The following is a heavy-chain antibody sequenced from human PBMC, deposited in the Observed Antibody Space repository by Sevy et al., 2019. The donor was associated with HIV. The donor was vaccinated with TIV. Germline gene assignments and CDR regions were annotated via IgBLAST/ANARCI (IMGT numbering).Heavy chain of an antibody. D-gene: IGHD3-9*01. Sequence: GGYLRLSCTASGFSFSNYNMNWVRQAPGKGLEWVSSISSSSIYIYDADSVKGRFTISRDNAKNSLYLQMNSLRAEDTAVNYWAREGHILTGHYIYHDFDYWGQGTLVTVSS. CDR3: AREGHILTGHYIYHDFDY. V-gene: IGHV3-21*01. J-gene: IGHJ4*02. CDR2: ISSSSIYI. CDR1: GFSFSNYN.